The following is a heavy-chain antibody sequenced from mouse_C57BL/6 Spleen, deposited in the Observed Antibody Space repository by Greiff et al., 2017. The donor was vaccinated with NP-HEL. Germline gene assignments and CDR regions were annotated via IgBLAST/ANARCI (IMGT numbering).Heavy chain of an antibody. D-gene: IGHD4-1*01. CDR3: ARDLTGTSAMDY. J-gene: IGHJ4*01. V-gene: IGHV7-1*01. Sequence: EVKLVESGGGLVQSGRSLRLSCATSGFTFSDFYMEWVRQAPGKGLEWIAASRNKANDYTTEYSASVKGRFIVSRDTSQSILYLQMNALRAEDTAIYYCARDLTGTSAMDYWGQGTSVTVSS. CDR2: SRNKANDYTT. CDR1: GFTFSDFY.